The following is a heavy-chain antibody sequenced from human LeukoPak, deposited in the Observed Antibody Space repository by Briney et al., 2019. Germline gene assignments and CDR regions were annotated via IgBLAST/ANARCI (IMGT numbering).Heavy chain of an antibody. D-gene: IGHD3-10*01. V-gene: IGHV4-30-4*07. CDR1: GGSISSGGYS. CDR3: ESLRGSGSYYNYYYYYYMDV. CDR2: IYNSGST. J-gene: IGHJ6*03. Sequence: PSETLSLTCAVSGGSISSGGYSYNWIRQPPGKGLEWIGYIYNSGSTSYNPSLKSRVTMSVDTSKNQFSLKLSSVTAADTAVYYCESLRGSGSYYNYYYYYYMDVWGKGTTVTISS.